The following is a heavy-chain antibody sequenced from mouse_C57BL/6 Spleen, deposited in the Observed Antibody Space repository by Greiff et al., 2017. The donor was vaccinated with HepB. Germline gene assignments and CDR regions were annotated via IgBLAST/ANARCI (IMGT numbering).Heavy chain of an antibody. CDR3: ARYGGGDDVYWYFDV. V-gene: IGHV7-3*01. Sequence: EVKVVESGGGLVQPGGSLSLSCAASGFTFTDYYMSWVRQPPGKALEWLGFIRNKANGYTTEDSASVKGRFTISRDNSQSILYLQMNALRAEDSATYYGARYGGGDDVYWYFDVWGTGTTVTVSS. CDR2: IRNKANGYTT. J-gene: IGHJ1*03. CDR1: GFTFTDYY. D-gene: IGHD2-2*01.